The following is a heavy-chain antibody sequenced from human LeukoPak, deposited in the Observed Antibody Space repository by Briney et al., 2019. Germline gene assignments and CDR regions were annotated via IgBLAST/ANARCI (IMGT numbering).Heavy chain of an antibody. Sequence: SQTLSLTCAISGDSVSSNSAAWNWIRQSPSRGLEWLGRTYYGSKWYNDYAVSVKSRITINPDTSKNQFSLQLNSVTPEDTAVYYCARARYCSGGSCYDEFDYWGQGTLVTASS. CDR1: GDSVSSNSAA. CDR2: TYYGSKWYN. CDR3: ARARYCSGGSCYDEFDY. J-gene: IGHJ4*02. V-gene: IGHV6-1*01. D-gene: IGHD2-15*01.